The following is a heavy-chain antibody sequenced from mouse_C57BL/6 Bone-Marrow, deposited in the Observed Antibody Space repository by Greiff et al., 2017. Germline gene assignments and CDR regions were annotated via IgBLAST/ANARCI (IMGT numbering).Heavy chain of an antibody. CDR2: INPNNGGT. J-gene: IGHJ2*01. CDR1: GYTFTDYY. Sequence: VQLQQSGPELVKPGASVKISCKASGYTFTDYYMNWVKQSHGKSLEWIGDINPNNGGTSYNQKFKGKATLTVDKSSSTTYMELRSLTSEESAVYYCARLITTVEGDYWGQGTTLTVSS. V-gene: IGHV1-26*01. D-gene: IGHD1-1*01. CDR3: ARLITTVEGDY.